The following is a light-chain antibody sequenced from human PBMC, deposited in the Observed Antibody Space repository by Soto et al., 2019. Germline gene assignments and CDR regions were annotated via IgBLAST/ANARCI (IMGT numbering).Light chain of an antibody. CDR3: CSYAGFYTSV. J-gene: IGLJ1*01. Sequence: QSALTQPRSVSGYPGQSVTISCTGTSSDVGGYKFVSWYQQHTGKAPKFMIYEVSKRPSGVPDRFSGSKSGNTAFLTISGLQAEDEADYYCCSYAGFYTSVFGTGTKLTVL. CDR2: EVS. CDR1: SSDVGGYKF. V-gene: IGLV2-11*01.